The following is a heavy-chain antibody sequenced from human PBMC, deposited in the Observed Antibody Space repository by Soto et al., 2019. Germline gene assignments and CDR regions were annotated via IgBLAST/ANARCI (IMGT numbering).Heavy chain of an antibody. CDR1: GDYIGSSAYF. J-gene: IGHJ4*02. CDR3: ARHLGPTGVMD. Sequence: QLQLQESGPGLVRPSETLSLTCAVSGDYIGSSAYFWGWTRQSPGKGLEWIASIGPGGNSNYTPSLKSRVTMSSDASTNHYSPPVTSVTAADTAIYYCARHLGPTGVMDWGKGLLVTVSS. V-gene: IGHV4-39*01. D-gene: IGHD3-16*01. CDR2: IGPGGNS.